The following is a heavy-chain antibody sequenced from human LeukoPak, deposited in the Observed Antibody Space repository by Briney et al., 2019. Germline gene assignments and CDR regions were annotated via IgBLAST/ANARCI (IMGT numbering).Heavy chain of an antibody. Sequence: ASVKVSCKASGYTFTSYGISWVRQAPGQGLEWMGWISAYNGNTNYAQKLQGRVTMTTDTSTSTAYMELRSLRSDDTAVYYCARGMVRGVTPHYFDYWGQGTLVTVSS. CDR2: ISAYNGNT. CDR1: GYTFTSYG. CDR3: ARGMVRGVTPHYFDY. V-gene: IGHV1-18*01. J-gene: IGHJ4*02. D-gene: IGHD3-10*01.